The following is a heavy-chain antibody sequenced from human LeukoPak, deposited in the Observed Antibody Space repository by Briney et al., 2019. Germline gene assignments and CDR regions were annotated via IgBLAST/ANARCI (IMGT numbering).Heavy chain of an antibody. CDR1: GFTFSSYW. V-gene: IGHV3-7*01. D-gene: IGHD2-2*01. CDR2: IKQDGSEK. Sequence: PGGSLRLSSAASGFTFSSYWMSWVRQAPGKGLEWVANIKQDGSEKYYVDSVKGRFIISRDNAKNSLYLQMNSLRAEDTAVYYCARDSKSVPSSTSCSYFDCWGQGTLVTVSS. CDR3: ARDSKSVPSSTSCSYFDC. J-gene: IGHJ4*02.